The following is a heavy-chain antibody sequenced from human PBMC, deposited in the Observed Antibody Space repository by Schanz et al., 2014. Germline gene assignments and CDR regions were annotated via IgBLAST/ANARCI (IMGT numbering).Heavy chain of an antibody. D-gene: IGHD6-6*01. J-gene: IGHJ4*02. Sequence: QVQLVQSGAEVRKPGSSVKVSCKASGYTFTSYGISWVRQAPGQGLEWMGIINPSGGSTRYGQKFQGRITVTTDTSTSTVYLELSSLRSDGAAVYYCGRGFSRSYIDFWGQGTLITVSS. CDR2: INPSGGST. CDR3: GRGFSRSYIDF. CDR1: GYTFTSYG. V-gene: IGHV1-46*03.